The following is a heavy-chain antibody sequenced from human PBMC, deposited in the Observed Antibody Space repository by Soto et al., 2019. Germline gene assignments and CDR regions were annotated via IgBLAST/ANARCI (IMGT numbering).Heavy chain of an antibody. V-gene: IGHV1-2*04. J-gene: IGHJ5*02. Sequence: QVQLVQSGAEVKKPGASVKVSCKSSGYTFTGYDMHWVRQAPGQGLEWMGWINPNSGGTNYAQKFQGWVTITSDTSISTAYMELSRLRSDYTAVYYCARDRLYCSSTSCPARWCDPWGQGTMVTVSS. CDR2: INPNSGGT. D-gene: IGHD2-2*01. CDR1: GYTFTGYD. CDR3: ARDRLYCSSTSCPARWCDP.